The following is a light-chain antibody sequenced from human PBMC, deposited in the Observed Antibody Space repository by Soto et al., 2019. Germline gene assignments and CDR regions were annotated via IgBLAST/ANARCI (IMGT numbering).Light chain of an antibody. J-gene: IGKJ5*01. CDR2: AAS. Sequence: DIQMTQSPSSLSAFVGDRVTITCRASESISRHLNWYQQKPGKAPKLLIYAASSLQNGVPSRFSGGGYGTDFTLTISNLQPADFETYYCQQSYSTPSITFGQGTRLEIK. CDR1: ESISRH. CDR3: QQSYSTPSIT. V-gene: IGKV1-39*01.